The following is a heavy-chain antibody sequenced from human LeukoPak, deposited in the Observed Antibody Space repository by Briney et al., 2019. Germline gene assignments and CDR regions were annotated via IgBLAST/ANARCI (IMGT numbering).Heavy chain of an antibody. Sequence: GESLKISCKGSGYTFTGYWIGWVRQMPGKGLEWMGIIYPGDSDTRYSPSFQGQVTISADKSISTAYLQWTSLKASDTAMYYCARARDSRLFDYWGQGTLVTVSS. CDR2: IYPGDSDT. V-gene: IGHV5-51*01. J-gene: IGHJ4*02. D-gene: IGHD3-22*01. CDR3: ARARDSRLFDY. CDR1: GYTFTGYW.